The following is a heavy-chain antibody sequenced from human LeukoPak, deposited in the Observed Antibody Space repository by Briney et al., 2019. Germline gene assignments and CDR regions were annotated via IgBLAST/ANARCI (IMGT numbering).Heavy chain of an antibody. D-gene: IGHD1-14*01. CDR1: GFTFSSYS. CDR3: ARDVSGINAD. Sequence: GGSLRLSCAASGFTFSSYSMNWVRQAPGKGLEWVSSISSSNSYIYYADSVKGRFTISRDNAKNSLYLQTNSLRAEDTAVYYCARDVSGINADWGQGTLVTVSS. CDR2: ISSSNSYI. J-gene: IGHJ4*02. V-gene: IGHV3-21*01.